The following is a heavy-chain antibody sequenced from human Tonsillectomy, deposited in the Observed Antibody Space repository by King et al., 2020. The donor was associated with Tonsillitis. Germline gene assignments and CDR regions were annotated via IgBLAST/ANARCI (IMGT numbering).Heavy chain of an antibody. CDR1: GFTFSNYA. J-gene: IGHJ4*02. Sequence: VQLVESVGGLVQPGGSLRLSCAASGFTFSNYAMIWVRQAPGKGLEWVSGISGSGVSTYYADSVKGRFTISRDNSKNTLYLQMNSLRPEDTAVYYCAKDNSTRDFYDSSGPEGFNYWGQGTLVTVSS. CDR3: AKDNSTRDFYDSSGPEGFNY. D-gene: IGHD3-22*01. CDR2: ISGSGVST. V-gene: IGHV3-23*04.